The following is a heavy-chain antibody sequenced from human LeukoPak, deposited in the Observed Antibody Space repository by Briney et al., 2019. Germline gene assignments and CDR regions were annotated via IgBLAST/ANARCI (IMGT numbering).Heavy chain of an antibody. D-gene: IGHD6-13*01. J-gene: IGHJ4*02. CDR1: GFSFSTYW. CDR2: IDQGGSVR. V-gene: IGHV3-7*01. Sequence: GSLRLSCAASGFSFSTYWMSWVRQTPEKGLEFVTNIDQGGSVRNYMDSLKGRCTISRDNAKKSLYLEINSLRADDTAVYYCARDPESSSFDLWGRGALVTVSS. CDR3: ARDPESSSFDL.